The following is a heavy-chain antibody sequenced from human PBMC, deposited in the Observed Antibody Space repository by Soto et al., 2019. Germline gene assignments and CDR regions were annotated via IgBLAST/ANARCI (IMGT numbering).Heavy chain of an antibody. CDR2: IFYRGST. CDR1: GASVNSGSYY. V-gene: IGHV4-61*01. J-gene: IGHJ4*02. Sequence: VQLQESCPGLVKPSETLSLTCTVSGASVNSGSYYWSWIRQPPGVGLEWIGTIFYRGSTNYNPSLKSRVTMSLSKSKNQFSLQLSSVTAADTDVYYCARVSIPYYYHTSCQEYFDYWGQGPLVTVSS. D-gene: IGHD3-22*01. CDR3: ARVSIPYYYHTSCQEYFDY.